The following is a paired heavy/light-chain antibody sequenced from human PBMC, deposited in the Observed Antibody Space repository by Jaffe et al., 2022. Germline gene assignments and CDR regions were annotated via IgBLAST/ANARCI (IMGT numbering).Heavy chain of an antibody. D-gene: IGHD3-3*01. CDR1: GYTFTGSY. CDR2: INPNSGGT. CDR3: ARDFGGSRLDFDF. J-gene: IGHJ4*02. V-gene: IGHV1-2*06. Sequence: QVQLVQSGAEVKKPGASVKVSCKVSGYTFTGSYLHWLRQAPRQGLEWMGRINPNSGGTDYALNFQGRVTMTRDTSITTAYMELNSLTSDDTALYYCARDFGGSRLDFDFWGQGTLVTVSS.
Light chain of an antibody. CDR1: SSDVGAYNY. J-gene: IGLJ2*01. V-gene: IGLV2-14*01. CDR2: EVA. CDR3: SSYSSRSTLDVV. Sequence: SALTQPASVSGSPGQSITISCTGTSSDVGAYNYVSWYQQHPGKAPKLMIFEVAHRPSGISARFSGSKSGNTASLTISGLQAEDEADYYCSSYSSRSTLDVVFGGGTKLTVL.